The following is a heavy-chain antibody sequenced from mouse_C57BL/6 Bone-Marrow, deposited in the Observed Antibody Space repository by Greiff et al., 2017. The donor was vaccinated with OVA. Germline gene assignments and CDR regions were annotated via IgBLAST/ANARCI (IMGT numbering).Heavy chain of an antibody. V-gene: IGHV1-58*01. CDR1: GYTFTSYG. CDR3: AKAIWGNYPHFDY. D-gene: IGHD2-1*01. Sequence: EVQLVESGAELVRPGSSVKMSCKTSGYTFTSYGINWVKQRPGQGLEWIGYIYIGNGYTEYNEKFKGKATLTSDTSSSTAYMQLSSLTSEDSAIYFCAKAIWGNYPHFDYWGQGTTLTVSS. CDR2: IYIGNGYT. J-gene: IGHJ2*01.